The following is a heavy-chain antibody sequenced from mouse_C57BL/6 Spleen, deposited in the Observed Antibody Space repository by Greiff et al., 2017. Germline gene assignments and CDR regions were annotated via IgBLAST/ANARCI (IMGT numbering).Heavy chain of an antibody. CDR2: IHPNSGNT. CDR1: GYTFTSYW. V-gene: IGHV1-64*01. CDR3: ARGGIPDPRYFDV. J-gene: IGHJ1*03. Sequence: QVQLQQPGAELVKPGASVKLSCKASGYTFTSYWMHWVKQRPGQGLEWIGMIHPNSGNTNYNEKFKSKATLTVDKSSSTAYMQLSSLTSEYSAVYYCARGGIPDPRYFDVWGTGTTVTVSS.